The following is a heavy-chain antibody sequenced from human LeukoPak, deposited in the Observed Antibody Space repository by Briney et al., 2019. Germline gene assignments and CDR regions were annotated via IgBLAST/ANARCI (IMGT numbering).Heavy chain of an antibody. D-gene: IGHD5-18*01. CDR1: GYNFIDFS. V-gene: IGHV7-4-1*02. J-gene: IGHJ4*02. CDR2: INTRTGDP. CDR3: ARAGTAMVDN. Sequence: GASVKVSCKASGYNFIDFSMNWVRQAPGQGLEWMGWINTRTGDPMYAQDFTGRFVFSVDTSRTTAYLQITSLKADDTAVYYCARAGTAMVDNWGQGTLVTVSS.